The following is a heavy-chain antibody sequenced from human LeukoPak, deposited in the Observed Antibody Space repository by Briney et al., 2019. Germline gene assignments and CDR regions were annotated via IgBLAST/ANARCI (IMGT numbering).Heavy chain of an antibody. J-gene: IGHJ4*02. D-gene: IGHD6-6*01. CDR2: FDPEDGET. Sequence: GASVKVSCKVSGYTLTELSMHWVRQAPGKGLEWMGGFDPEDGETIYAQKFQGRVTMTEDTSTDTAYMELSSLRSEDTAVYYCETVSAARRAQVDYWGQGTLVTVSS. V-gene: IGHV1-24*01. CDR1: GYTLTELS. CDR3: ETVSAARRAQVDY.